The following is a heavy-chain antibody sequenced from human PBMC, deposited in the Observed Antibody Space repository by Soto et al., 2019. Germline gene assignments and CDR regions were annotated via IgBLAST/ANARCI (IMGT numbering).Heavy chain of an antibody. Sequence: QVQLVQSGAEVKKPGASVKVSCKASGYTFTSYGISWVRQAPGQGLEWMGWISAYNGNTNYAQKLQGRVTMTTDTSTSTAYMELRSLRSDDTAVYYCARVVYYYDSSGYYSPLDYWGQGTLVTVSS. V-gene: IGHV1-18*01. J-gene: IGHJ4*02. D-gene: IGHD3-22*01. CDR3: ARVVYYYDSSGYYSPLDY. CDR2: ISAYNGNT. CDR1: GYTFTSYG.